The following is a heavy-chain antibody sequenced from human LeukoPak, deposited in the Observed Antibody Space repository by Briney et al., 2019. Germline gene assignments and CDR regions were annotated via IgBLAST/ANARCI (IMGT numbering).Heavy chain of an antibody. CDR3: ARGPTAFDY. CDR2: IYSGGST. V-gene: IGHV3-66*01. Sequence: GGSLRLSCAASGFTFSSYWMSWVRQAPGKGLEWVSVIYSGGSTYYADSVKGRFTISRDNSKNTLYLQMNSLRAEDTAVYYCARGPTAFDYWGQGTLVTVSS. J-gene: IGHJ4*02. CDR1: GFTFSSYW.